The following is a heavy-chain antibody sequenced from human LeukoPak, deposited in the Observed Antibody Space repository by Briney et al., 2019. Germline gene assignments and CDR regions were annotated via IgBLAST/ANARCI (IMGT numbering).Heavy chain of an antibody. J-gene: IGHJ3*02. CDR2: IYYSGST. D-gene: IGHD4-17*01. CDR1: GGSISSYY. Sequence: PSETLSFTCTVSGGSISSYYWSWIRQPPGKGLEWIGYIYYSGSTNYNPSLKSRVTISVDTSKNQFSLKLSSVTAADTAVYYCAGLLDYGDYGDAFDIWGQGTMVTVSS. CDR3: AGLLDYGDYGDAFDI. V-gene: IGHV4-59*08.